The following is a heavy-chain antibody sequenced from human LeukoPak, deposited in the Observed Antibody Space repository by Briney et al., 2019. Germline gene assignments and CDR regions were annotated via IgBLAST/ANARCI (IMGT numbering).Heavy chain of an antibody. Sequence: PGGSLRLSCAASGFAFSHHNMNWVRQAPGRALEWVASITSSSSYIYYSDSVRGRFTISRDNAKHSLFLHLNGLRAEDTAVYYCARKQNRVRGVSDLDYWGQGTLVTVSS. CDR3: ARKQNRVRGVSDLDY. J-gene: IGHJ4*02. V-gene: IGHV3-21*06. D-gene: IGHD3-10*01. CDR2: ITSSSSYI. CDR1: GFAFSHHN.